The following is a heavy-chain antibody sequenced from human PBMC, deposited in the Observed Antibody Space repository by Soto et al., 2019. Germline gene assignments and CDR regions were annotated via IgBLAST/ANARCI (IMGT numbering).Heavy chain of an antibody. V-gene: IGHV3-9*01. CDR1: GFTFDDFA. D-gene: IGHD2-21*01. CDR2: INWNGKIT. Sequence: EVHLVDSGGGLAQPGRSLRLSCAASGFTFDDFAMHWVRRVPGKGLEWVSSINWNGKITGYADSVKGRFFISRDNAKNCHYLQMNSLRREDTALYYCAKSGPDAFCGGGRCYFESWCQGTQVTVSS. J-gene: IGHJ4*02. CDR3: AKSGPDAFCGGGRCYFES.